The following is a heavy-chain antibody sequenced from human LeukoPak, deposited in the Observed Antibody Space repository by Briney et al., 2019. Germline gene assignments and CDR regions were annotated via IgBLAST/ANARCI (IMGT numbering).Heavy chain of an antibody. D-gene: IGHD1-1*01. CDR3: ARDAGFYFDY. CDR1: GGSISSSSYY. Sequence: ETSETLSLTCTVSGGSISSSSYYWGWIRQPPGKGLEWIGSIYYSGSTYYNPSLKSRVTISVDTSKNQFSLKLSSVTAADTAVYYCARDAGFYFDYWGQGTLVTVSS. V-gene: IGHV4-39*07. CDR2: IYYSGST. J-gene: IGHJ4*02.